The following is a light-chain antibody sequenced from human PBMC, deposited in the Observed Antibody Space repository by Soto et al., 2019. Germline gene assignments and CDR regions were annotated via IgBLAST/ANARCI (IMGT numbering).Light chain of an antibody. CDR1: SSDVGGYNY. J-gene: IGLJ1*01. V-gene: IGLV2-11*01. CDR2: DVS. Sequence: QSARTQPRSESGSPGQSVTISCTGNSSDVGGYNYVSWYQQHPGKAPKPMIYDVSKRPSGVPDRFSGSKSGNTASLTISGLQAEDEADYYCCSYAGSYSYVFGTGTKVTVL. CDR3: CSYAGSYSYV.